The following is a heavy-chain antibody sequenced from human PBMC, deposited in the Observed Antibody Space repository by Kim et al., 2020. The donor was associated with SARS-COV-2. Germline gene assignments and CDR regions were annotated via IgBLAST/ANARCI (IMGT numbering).Heavy chain of an antibody. Sequence: NYNPSLVRRVTSSVDTSKNQFSLTLSSGTAADTAVYYCARARRAVAYFDYWGQGTLVTVSS. V-gene: IGHV4-34*01. J-gene: IGHJ4*02. CDR3: ARARRAVAYFDY. D-gene: IGHD6-19*01.